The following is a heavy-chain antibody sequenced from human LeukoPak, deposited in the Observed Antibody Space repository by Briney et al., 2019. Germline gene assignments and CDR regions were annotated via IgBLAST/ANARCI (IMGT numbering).Heavy chain of an antibody. Sequence: SETLSLTCTVSGGSISSYYWGWIRQPPGKGLEGIGSIYYSGSTYYNPSLKSRVTISVDTSKNQFSLKLSSVTAADTAVYYCARVGGSYFARKYYFDYWGQGTLVTVSS. V-gene: IGHV4-39*07. CDR3: ARVGGSYFARKYYFDY. CDR2: IYYSGST. CDR1: GGSISSYY. J-gene: IGHJ4*02. D-gene: IGHD1-26*01.